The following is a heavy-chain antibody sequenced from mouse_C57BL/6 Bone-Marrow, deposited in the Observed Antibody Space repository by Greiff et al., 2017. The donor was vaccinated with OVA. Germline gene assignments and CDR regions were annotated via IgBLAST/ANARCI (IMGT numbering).Heavy chain of an antibody. J-gene: IGHJ3*01. V-gene: IGHV1-76*01. CDR2: IYPGSGNT. D-gene: IGHD1-1*02. CDR1: GYTFTDYY. CDR3: ARGVVGRTWFAY. Sequence: QVQLQQSGAELVRPGASVKLSCKASGYTFTDYYINWVKQRPGQGLEWIARIYPGSGNTYYNEKFKGKATLTAEKSSSTAYMQLSSLTSEDSAVYFCARGVVGRTWFAYWGQGTLVTVSA.